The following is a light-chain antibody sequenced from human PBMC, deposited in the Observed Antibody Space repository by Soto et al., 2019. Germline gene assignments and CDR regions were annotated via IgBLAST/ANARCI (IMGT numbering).Light chain of an antibody. J-gene: IGLJ2*01. Sequence: SYELTQPPSVSVSPGQTASISCSGDKLVDKYACWYQQRPGQSPVLVMYEDKKRPSGIPERFSGSNSGNTATLTITGTQAMDEADYYCQAWDGNSIIFGGGTKLTVL. CDR2: EDK. V-gene: IGLV3-1*01. CDR3: QAWDGNSII. CDR1: KLVDKY.